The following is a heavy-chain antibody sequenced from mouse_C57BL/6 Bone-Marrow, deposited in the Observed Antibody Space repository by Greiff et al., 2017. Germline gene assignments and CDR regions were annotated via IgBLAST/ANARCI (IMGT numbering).Heavy chain of an antibody. CDR1: GYSFTSYY. J-gene: IGHJ4*01. CDR3: ARNYDYDYYYAMDY. V-gene: IGHV1-66*01. Sequence: VQLQQSGPELVKPGASVKISCKASGYSFTSYYIHWVKQRPGQGLEWIGWIYPGSGKTKYNEKFKGKATLTADTSSSTAYMQLSSLTSEDSAVYYCARNYDYDYYYAMDYWGQGTSVTVSS. D-gene: IGHD2-4*01. CDR2: IYPGSGKT.